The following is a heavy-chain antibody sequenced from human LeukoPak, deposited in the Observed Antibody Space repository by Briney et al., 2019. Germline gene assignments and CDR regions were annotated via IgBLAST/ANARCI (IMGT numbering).Heavy chain of an antibody. CDR1: GGSISSSSYY. D-gene: IGHD4-17*01. J-gene: IGHJ6*03. Sequence: SETLSLTCTVSGGSISSSSYYWGWIRQPPGKGLEWIGSIYYSGSTYYNPSLKSRVTISVDTSKNQFSLKLSSVTAADTAVYYCARVTTVTIRYYYYYMDVWGKGTTVTVSS. V-gene: IGHV4-39*07. CDR3: ARVTTVTIRYYYYYMDV. CDR2: IYYSGST.